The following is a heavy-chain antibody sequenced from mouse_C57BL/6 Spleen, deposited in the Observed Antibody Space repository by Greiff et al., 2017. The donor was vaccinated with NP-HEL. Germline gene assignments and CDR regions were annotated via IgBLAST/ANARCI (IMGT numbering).Heavy chain of an antibody. D-gene: IGHD1-1*01. CDR1: GYSITSGYY. CDR2: LSYDGSN. J-gene: IGHJ4*01. V-gene: IGHV3-6*01. CDR3: ARFDGSSHYAMDY. Sequence: EVQLVESGPGLVKPSQSLSLPCSVPGYSITSGYYWNWIRQFPGNKLEWMGYLSYDGSNNYNPSLKNRIPITRDTSKNQFFLKMNSVTTEDTATYYCARFDGSSHYAMDYWGQGTSVTVSS.